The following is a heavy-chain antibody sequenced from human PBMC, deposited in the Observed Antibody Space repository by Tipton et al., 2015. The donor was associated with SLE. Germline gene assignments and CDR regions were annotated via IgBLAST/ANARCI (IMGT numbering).Heavy chain of an antibody. CDR3: ASNWGSNWYFDL. V-gene: IGHV3-30-3*01. CDR2: ISYDGSNK. J-gene: IGHJ2*01. CDR1: GFTFSSYA. Sequence: RSLRLSCAASGFTFSSYAMHWVRQAPGKGLEWVAVISYDGSNKYYADSVKGRFTISRDNSKNTLYLQMNSLRAEDTAVYYCASNWGSNWYFDLWGRGTLVTVSS. D-gene: IGHD7-27*01.